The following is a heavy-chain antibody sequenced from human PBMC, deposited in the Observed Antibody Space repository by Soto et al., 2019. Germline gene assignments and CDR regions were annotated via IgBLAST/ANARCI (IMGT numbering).Heavy chain of an antibody. D-gene: IGHD3-9*01. J-gene: IGHJ4*02. Sequence: PGGSLRLSCTASGFTFGDYAMSWFRQAPGKGLEWVGFIRSKAYGGTTEYAASVKGRFTISRDDSKSIAYLQMNSLKTEDTAVYYCTRSYYYDILTGYHWGQGTLVTVSS. CDR3: TRSYYYDILTGYH. CDR2: IRSKAYGGTT. CDR1: GFTFGDYA. V-gene: IGHV3-49*03.